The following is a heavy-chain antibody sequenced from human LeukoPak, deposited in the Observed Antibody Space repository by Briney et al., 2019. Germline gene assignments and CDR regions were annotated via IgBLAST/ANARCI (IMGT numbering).Heavy chain of an antibody. V-gene: IGHV3-21*01. CDR2: ISSSSSYI. D-gene: IGHD3-10*01. CDR3: ATDGGPFDN. J-gene: IGHJ4*02. Sequence: GGSLRLSCAASGFTFSSYSMNWVRQAPGKGLEWVSSISSSSSYIYYADSVKGRFTISRDNGKNSVFLQMNSLRVEDTAVYYCATDGGPFDNWGQGILVIVSS. CDR1: GFTFSSYS.